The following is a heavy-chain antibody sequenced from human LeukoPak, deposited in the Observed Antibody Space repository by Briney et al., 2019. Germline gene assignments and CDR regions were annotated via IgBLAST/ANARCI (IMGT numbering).Heavy chain of an antibody. CDR3: VRRVAVRGFYGFDI. CDR2: INHSGST. Sequence: PSETLSLTCAVYGGSFSGYYWSWIRQPPGKGLEWIGEINHSGSTNYNPSLKSRVTMSLDTSKNQFSLKLNSVTAADTAVYYCVRRVAVRGFYGFDIWGQGAMVTVSS. J-gene: IGHJ3*02. V-gene: IGHV4-34*01. D-gene: IGHD6-6*01. CDR1: GGSFSGYY.